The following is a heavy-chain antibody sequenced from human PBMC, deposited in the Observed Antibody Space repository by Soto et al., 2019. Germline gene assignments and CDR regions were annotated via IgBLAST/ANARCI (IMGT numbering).Heavy chain of an antibody. CDR2: IYYSGST. V-gene: IGHV4-59*01. CDR1: GGSISSYY. J-gene: IGHJ4*02. D-gene: IGHD1-26*01. CDR3: ARARVGHYYFDY. Sequence: SETLSLTCTVSGGSISSYYWSWIRQPPGKGLEWIGYIYYSGSTNYNPSLKSRVTISVDTSKNQFSLKLSSVTAADTAVYYCARARVGHYYFDYWGQGTLVTVSS.